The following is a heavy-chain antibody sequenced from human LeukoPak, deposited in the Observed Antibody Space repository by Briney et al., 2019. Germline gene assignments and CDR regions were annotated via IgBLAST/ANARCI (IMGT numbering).Heavy chain of an antibody. CDR3: ARGPPLLYSSGWYFDY. J-gene: IGHJ4*02. CDR1: GDSVSSNSAA. V-gene: IGHV6-1*01. CDR2: TYYRSKWYN. D-gene: IGHD6-19*01. Sequence: SQTLSLTCAISGDSVSSNSAAWNWIRQSPSRGLEWLGRTYYRSKWYNDYAVSVKGRITINPDTSKNQFSLQLNSVTPEDTAVYYCARGPPLLYSSGWYFDYWGQGTLVTVSS.